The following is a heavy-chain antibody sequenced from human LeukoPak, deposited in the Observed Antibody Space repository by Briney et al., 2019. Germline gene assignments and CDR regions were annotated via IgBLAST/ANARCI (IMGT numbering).Heavy chain of an antibody. D-gene: IGHD3-16*02. V-gene: IGHV3-23*01. CDR3: ANGETEYYGYVWGSYRLFDP. J-gene: IGHJ5*02. CDR1: GFTFSSYA. CDR2: ISGSGGST. Sequence: GGSLRLSCAASGFTFSSYAMSWVRQAPGKGLEWVSAISGSGGSTYYADSVKGRFTISRDNSKNTLYLQMNSLRAEDTAVYYCANGETEYYGYVWGSYRLFDPWGQGTLVTVSS.